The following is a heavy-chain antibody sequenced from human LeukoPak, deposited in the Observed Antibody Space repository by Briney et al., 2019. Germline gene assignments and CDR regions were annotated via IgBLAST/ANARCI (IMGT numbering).Heavy chain of an antibody. J-gene: IGHJ3*02. CDR1: GFTFSTYW. CDR2: IKPDGSEK. D-gene: IGHD3-10*01. Sequence: GGSLRLSCAASGFTFSTYWMSWGRQAPGKGLEWVANIKPDGSEKFYVDSVKGRFTISRDNAKNSLYLQMNSLRVEDTAVYYCARGDYYGSGTSFIDAFDIWGQGTMLTVSS. CDR3: ARGDYYGSGTSFIDAFDI. V-gene: IGHV3-7*01.